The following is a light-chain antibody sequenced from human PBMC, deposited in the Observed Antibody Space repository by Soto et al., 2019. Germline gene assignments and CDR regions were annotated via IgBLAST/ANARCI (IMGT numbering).Light chain of an antibody. CDR3: QQYGSLIFT. CDR2: GAS. Sequence: EIVLTQSPGTLSLSPGERATLSCRASQSVSSSYLAWYQQKTGQAPRLLIHGASSRATGIPDRFSGSGSGTDFTLSISRLEPVDFALYYCQQYGSLIFTFCPGTKVDIK. V-gene: IGKV3-20*01. J-gene: IGKJ3*01. CDR1: QSVSSSY.